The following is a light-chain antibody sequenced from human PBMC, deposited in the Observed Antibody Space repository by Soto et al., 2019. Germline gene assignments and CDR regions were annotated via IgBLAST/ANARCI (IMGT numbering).Light chain of an antibody. V-gene: IGKV1-39*01. J-gene: IGKJ1*01. CDR1: QTISSS. CDR3: QQSDSTPWT. CDR2: AIS. Sequence: DIQMTQSPSSLSASVGDRVTITCRTSQTISSSLYWYQQKPGKAPKLLIYAISNLQSGVPSRFSGSGSGTEFTLTISSLQPDDFATYHCQQSDSTPWTFGQGTEVAIK.